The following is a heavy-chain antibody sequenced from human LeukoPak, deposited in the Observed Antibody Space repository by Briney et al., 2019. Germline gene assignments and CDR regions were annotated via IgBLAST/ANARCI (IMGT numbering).Heavy chain of an antibody. CDR1: GFTFCNAW. D-gene: IGHD6-6*01. V-gene: IGHV3-15*01. CDR3: TTDRKSWQRV. CDR2: IKSKTDGGTT. Sequence: PGGSLRLSCAASGFTFCNAWVSWVHQAPGKGLEWVGRIKSKTDGGTTDYAAHVKGRFTISRDDSKNTLYLQMNSLKTEDTAVYYCTTDRKSWQRVWGQGTLVTVSS. J-gene: IGHJ4*02.